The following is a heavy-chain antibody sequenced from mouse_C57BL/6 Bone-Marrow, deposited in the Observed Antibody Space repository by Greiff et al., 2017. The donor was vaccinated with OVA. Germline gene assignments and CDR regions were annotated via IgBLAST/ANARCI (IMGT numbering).Heavy chain of an antibody. CDR1: GYSITSDY. CDR3: ARYDYGSSYWYFDV. Sequence: EVQLQQSGPGLAKPSQTLSLTCSVTGYSITSDYWNWIRKFPGNKLEYMGYISYSGRTYYNPSLNSRISITRDTSKNQYYLQLNSVTTEDTATYYCARYDYGSSYWYFDVWGTGTTVTVSS. D-gene: IGHD1-1*01. J-gene: IGHJ1*03. CDR2: ISYSGRT. V-gene: IGHV3-8*01.